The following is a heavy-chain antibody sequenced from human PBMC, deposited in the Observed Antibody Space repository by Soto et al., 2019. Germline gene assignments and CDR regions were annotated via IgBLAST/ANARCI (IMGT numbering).Heavy chain of an antibody. V-gene: IGHV1-58*01. CDR3: AAWGLYYDSSGYFDY. CDR2: IVVGSGNT. D-gene: IGHD3-22*01. Sequence: SVKVSCKASGFTFTSSAVQWVRQARGQRLEWIGWIVVGSGNTNYAQKFQERVTITRDMSTSTAYMELSSLRSEDMAVYYCAAWGLYYDSSGYFDYWGQGTLVTVS. CDR1: GFTFTSSA. J-gene: IGHJ4*02.